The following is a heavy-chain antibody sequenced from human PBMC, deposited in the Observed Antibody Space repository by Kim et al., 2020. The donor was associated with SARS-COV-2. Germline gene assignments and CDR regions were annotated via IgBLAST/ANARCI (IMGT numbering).Heavy chain of an antibody. CDR1: GFTVSSNY. CDR2: IYSGGST. V-gene: IGHV3-53*01. D-gene: IGHD2-8*01. Sequence: GGSLRLSCAASGFTVSSNYMSWVRQAPGKGLEWVSVIYSGGSTYYADSVKGRFTISRDNSKNTLYLQMNSLRAEDTAVYYCARAGQYCTNGVCYEGGWFDPWGQGTLVTVSS. J-gene: IGHJ5*02. CDR3: ARAGQYCTNGVCYEGGWFDP.